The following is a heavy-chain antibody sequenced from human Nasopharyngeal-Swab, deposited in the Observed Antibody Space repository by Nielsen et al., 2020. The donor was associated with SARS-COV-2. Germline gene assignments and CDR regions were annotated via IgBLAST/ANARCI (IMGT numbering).Heavy chain of an antibody. J-gene: IGHJ4*02. CDR2: IYYSGST. D-gene: IGHD6-6*01. V-gene: IGHV4-31*03. CDR1: GGSISSGGYY. Sequence: SETLSLTCTVSGGSISSGGYYWSWIRQHPGKGLEWIGYIYYSGSTYYNPSLKSRVTISVDTSKNQFSLKLSSVTAADTAVYYCARLSYSSSSLDYWGQGTLVTVSS. CDR3: ARLSYSSSSLDY.